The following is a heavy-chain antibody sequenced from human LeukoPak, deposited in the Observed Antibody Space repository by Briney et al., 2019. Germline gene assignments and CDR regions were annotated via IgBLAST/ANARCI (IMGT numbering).Heavy chain of an antibody. D-gene: IGHD5-18*01. CDR2: MNPNSGNT. J-gene: IGHJ4*02. CDR3: AKNVRDTGTFDY. CDR1: GYTFTTYD. Sequence: ASVKVSCKVSGYTFTTYDINWVRQATGQGLEWMGWMNPNSGNTGYAQRFQGRVTMTRDTSISTAYMELNSLTSEDTAVYYCAKNVRDTGTFDYWGQGTLVTVSS. V-gene: IGHV1-8*01.